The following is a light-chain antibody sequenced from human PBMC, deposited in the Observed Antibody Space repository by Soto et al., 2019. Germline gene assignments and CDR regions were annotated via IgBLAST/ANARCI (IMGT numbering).Light chain of an antibody. CDR3: SSYTYSSTRV. Sequence: QSALTQPASVAGSPGQSITISCTGTSSDFGGYNYVSWYQHHPGKAPKLIIYEVTNRPSGVSHRFSGSKSGNTASLTISELQADDEGDYYCSSYTYSSTRVFGTGTKLTVL. V-gene: IGLV2-14*01. CDR2: EVT. J-gene: IGLJ1*01. CDR1: SSDFGGYNY.